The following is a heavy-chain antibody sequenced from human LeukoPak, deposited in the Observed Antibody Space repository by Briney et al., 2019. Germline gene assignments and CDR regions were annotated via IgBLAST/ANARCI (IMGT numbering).Heavy chain of an antibody. CDR3: ATQPSGSRYCYGMDV. CDR2: ISSSGSTI. J-gene: IGHJ6*02. V-gene: IGHV3-48*03. CDR1: GFTFSSYE. D-gene: IGHD3-10*01. Sequence: GRSLRLSCAASGFTFSSYEMNWVRQAPGKGLEWVSYISSSGSTIYYADSVKGRFTISRDNAKNSLYLQMNSLRAEDTAVYYCATQPSGSRYCYGMDVWGQGTTVTVSS.